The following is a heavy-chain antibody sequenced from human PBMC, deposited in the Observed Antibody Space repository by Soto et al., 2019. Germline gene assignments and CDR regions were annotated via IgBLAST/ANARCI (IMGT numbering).Heavy chain of an antibody. CDR1: GFTFSSYS. V-gene: IGHV3-21*01. CDR2: ISSSSRYI. J-gene: IGHJ4*02. D-gene: IGHD2-15*01. CDR3: ARDPVDCSGGSCHLFDY. Sequence: GGSLRLSCAASGFTFSSYSMNWVRQAPGKGLEWVSSISSSSRYIYYADSVKGRFTISRDNAKNSLYLQMNSLRAEDTAVYYCARDPVDCSGGSCHLFDYWGQGTLVTVS.